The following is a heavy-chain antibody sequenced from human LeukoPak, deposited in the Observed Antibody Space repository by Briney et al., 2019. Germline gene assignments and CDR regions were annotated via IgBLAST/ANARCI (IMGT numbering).Heavy chain of an antibody. CDR1: GFTFSTFS. Sequence: GGSLRLSCAASGFTFSTFSMHWVRQAPGKGLEWISYISSSGGTTYYADSVKGRFTVSRDNAKNSLYLQMNSLRVEDTAVYYCARDPGIAAAGTVGYFDSWGQGILVTVSS. CDR3: ARDPGIAAAGTVGYFDS. J-gene: IGHJ4*02. V-gene: IGHV3-48*01. D-gene: IGHD6-13*01. CDR2: ISSSGGTT.